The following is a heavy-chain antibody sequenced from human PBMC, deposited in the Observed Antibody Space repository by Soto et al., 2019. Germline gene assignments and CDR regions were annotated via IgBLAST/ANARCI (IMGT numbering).Heavy chain of an antibody. CDR2: IIPIFGTA. D-gene: IGHD2-2*01. CDR3: AIVDIVVVPAAMRPYYYYGMDV. J-gene: IGHJ6*02. CDR1: GGTFSSYA. Sequence: SVKVSCKASGGTFSSYAISWVRQAPGQGLEWRGGIIPIFGTANYAQKFQGRVTITADESTSTAYMELSSLRSEDTAVYYCAIVDIVVVPAAMRPYYYYGMDVWGQGTTVTVSS. V-gene: IGHV1-69*13.